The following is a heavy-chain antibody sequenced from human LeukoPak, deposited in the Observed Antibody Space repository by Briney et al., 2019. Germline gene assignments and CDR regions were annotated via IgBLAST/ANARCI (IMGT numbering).Heavy chain of an antibody. CDR1: GGTFSSYA. CDR2: INAGNGNT. D-gene: IGHD1-26*01. CDR3: ARKSSGSYHPIDY. Sequence: ASVKVSCEASGGTFSSYAISWVRQAPGQRLEWMGWINAGNGNTKYSQKFQGRVTITRDTSASTAYMELSSLRSEDTAVYYCARKSSGSYHPIDYWGQGTLVTVSS. V-gene: IGHV1-3*01. J-gene: IGHJ4*02.